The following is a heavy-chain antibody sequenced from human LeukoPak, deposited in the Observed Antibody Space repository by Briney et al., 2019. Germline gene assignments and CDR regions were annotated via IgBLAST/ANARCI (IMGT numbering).Heavy chain of an antibody. CDR1: GYTFTDYY. V-gene: IGHV1-8*02. Sequence: GASVKVSCKASGYTFTDYYMHWVRQAPGQGLEWMGWMNPNSGNTGYAQRFQGRVTMTRNTSISTAYMELSSLRSEDTAVYYCARGLLSFMRSDYSNYWDNWFDPWGQGTLVTVSS. CDR2: MNPNSGNT. J-gene: IGHJ5*02. D-gene: IGHD4-11*01. CDR3: ARGLLSFMRSDYSNYWDNWFDP.